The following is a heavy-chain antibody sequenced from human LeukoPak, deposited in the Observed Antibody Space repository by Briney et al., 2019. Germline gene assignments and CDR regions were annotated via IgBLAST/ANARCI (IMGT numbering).Heavy chain of an antibody. CDR1: AGSISTTSYY. V-gene: IGHV4-39*07. CDR2: IYYSGTT. D-gene: IGHD2-2*01. J-gene: IGHJ6*03. CDR3: ARRVAVPAAMSFNYYYYMDV. Sequence: SETLSLTCTVSAGSISTTSYYWGWIRQPPGKGLEWIGSIYYSGTTYYNPSLKSRVTISIDTSKNQFSLKLSSVTAADTAVYYCARRVAVPAAMSFNYYYYMDVWGKGTTVTVSS.